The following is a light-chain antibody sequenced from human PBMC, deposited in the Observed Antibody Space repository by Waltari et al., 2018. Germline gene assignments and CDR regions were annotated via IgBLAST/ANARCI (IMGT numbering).Light chain of an antibody. Sequence: QSALTQPASVSGSPGQSITISCTGTTGDAWHYNLVSWYQQHPGKAPKLIIFEGTKRPSGVSNRFFASKSGNTASLTISGLQADDEADYHCCSYVSNTYVFGTGTKVTVL. CDR1: TGDAWHYNL. CDR3: CSYVSNTYV. CDR2: EGT. V-gene: IGLV2-23*01. J-gene: IGLJ1*01.